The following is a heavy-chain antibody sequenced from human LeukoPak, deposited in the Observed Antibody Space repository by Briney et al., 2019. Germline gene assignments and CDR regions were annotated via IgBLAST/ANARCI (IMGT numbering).Heavy chain of an antibody. V-gene: IGHV3-21*01. CDR3: ARGHDYYYMDV. CDR2: ISSSSSYI. CDR1: GFTFSSYG. Sequence: GGSLRLSCAASGFTFSSYGMNWVRQAPGKGLEWVSSISSSSSYIYYADSVKGRFTISRDNAKNSLYLQMSSLRAEDTAVYYCARGHDYYYMDVWGKGTTVTVSS. J-gene: IGHJ6*03.